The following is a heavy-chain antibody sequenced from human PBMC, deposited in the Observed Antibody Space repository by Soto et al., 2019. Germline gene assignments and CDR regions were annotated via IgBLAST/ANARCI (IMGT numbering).Heavy chain of an antibody. CDR3: ARGSYYDFWQDAFDI. Sequence: ESGGGVVQPGRSLRLSCAASGFTFSSYAMHWVRQAPGKGLEWVAVISYDGSNKYYADSVKGRFTISRDNSKNTLYLQMNSLRAEDTAVYYCARGSYYDFWQDAFDIWGQGTMVTVSS. CDR1: GFTFSSYA. D-gene: IGHD3-3*01. V-gene: IGHV3-30-3*01. J-gene: IGHJ3*02. CDR2: ISYDGSNK.